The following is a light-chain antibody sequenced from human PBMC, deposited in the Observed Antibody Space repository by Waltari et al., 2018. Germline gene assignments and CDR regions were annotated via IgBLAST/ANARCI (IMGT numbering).Light chain of an antibody. J-gene: IGLJ3*02. Sequence: FILTQPHSVSESPGKTITLSCTRNSGSIARNFVQWYQLRPDSVPMPVIYEDKQRPSGVPDRFSGSIDRSSNSASLTISGLKTEDEGDYYCQSYDSKNTKVFGGGTKLTVL. CDR2: EDK. V-gene: IGLV6-57*03. CDR3: QSYDSKNTKV. CDR1: SGSIARNF.